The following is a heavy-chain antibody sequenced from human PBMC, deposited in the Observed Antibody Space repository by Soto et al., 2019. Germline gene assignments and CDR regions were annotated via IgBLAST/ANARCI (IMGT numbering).Heavy chain of an antibody. J-gene: IGHJ4*02. V-gene: IGHV3-33*01. CDR2: IWYDGSNK. D-gene: IGHD2-15*01. CDR1: GFTFSSYG. Sequence: GGSLRLSCAASGFTFSSYGMHWVRQAPGKGLEWVAVIWYDGSNKYYADSVKGRFTISRDNSKNTLYLQMNSLRAEDTAVYYCARDRGYCSGGSCSGRLDYWGQGTLVTVSS. CDR3: ARDRGYCSGGSCSGRLDY.